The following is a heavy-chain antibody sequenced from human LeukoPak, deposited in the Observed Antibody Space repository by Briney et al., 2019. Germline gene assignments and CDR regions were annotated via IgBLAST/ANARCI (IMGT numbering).Heavy chain of an antibody. CDR3: AKGIYGSGWSYFDY. CDR1: GFTFSNSA. D-gene: IGHD6-19*01. CDR2: LSGNGITT. V-gene: IGHV3-23*01. J-gene: IGHJ4*01. Sequence: PGGSLRLSCAASGFTFSNSAMSWVRQAPGKGLEWVSTLSGNGITTYYADSVKGRFTISRDNSKNTLYLQMNSLRAEDTAVYYCAKGIYGSGWSYFDYWGHGTLVTVSS.